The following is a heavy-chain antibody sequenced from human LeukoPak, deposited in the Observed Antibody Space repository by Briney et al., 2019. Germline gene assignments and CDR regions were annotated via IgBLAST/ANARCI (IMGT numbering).Heavy chain of an antibody. V-gene: IGHV4-34*01. CDR3: ARGRLYSATYDY. CDR2: INHSGST. D-gene: IGHD6-13*01. CDR1: GGSFSGYY. J-gene: IGHJ4*02. Sequence: PSETPSLTCAVYGGSFSGYYWSWIRQPPGKGLEWIGEINHSGSTNYNPSLKSRVTIPVDTSKNQFSLKLSSVTAADTAVYYCARGRLYSATYDYWGQGTLVTVSS.